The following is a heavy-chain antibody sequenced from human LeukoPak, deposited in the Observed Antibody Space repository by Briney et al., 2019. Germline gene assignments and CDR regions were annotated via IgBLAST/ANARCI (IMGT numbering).Heavy chain of an antibody. D-gene: IGHD7-27*01. V-gene: IGHV1-18*01. CDR3: ARDRGGTFFDPETGKYFQH. CDR1: GYTFTSYG. CDR2: ISAYNGNT. J-gene: IGHJ1*01. Sequence: ASVKVSCKASGYTFTSYGISWVRQAPGQGLEWMGWISAYNGNTNYAQKLQGRVTMTTDTSTSTAYMELRSLRSDDTAVYYCARDRGGTFFDPETGKYFQHWGQGTLVTVSS.